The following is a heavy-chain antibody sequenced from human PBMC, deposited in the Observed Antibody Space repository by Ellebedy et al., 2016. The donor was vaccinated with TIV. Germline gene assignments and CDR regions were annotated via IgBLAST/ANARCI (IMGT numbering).Heavy chain of an antibody. V-gene: IGHV3-7*01. Sequence: GGSLRLXCAASGFTFSSNRMSWVRQAPGKGLEWVANIKHDGTEKYYVDSVKGRFTISRDNAKNSLYLQMNSLRAEDTAVYYCVREDNTVVRGFNVRGNDFWGQGTLVTVSS. D-gene: IGHD3-10*01. CDR2: IKHDGTEK. CDR1: GFTFSSNR. CDR3: VREDNTVVRGFNVRGNDF. J-gene: IGHJ4*02.